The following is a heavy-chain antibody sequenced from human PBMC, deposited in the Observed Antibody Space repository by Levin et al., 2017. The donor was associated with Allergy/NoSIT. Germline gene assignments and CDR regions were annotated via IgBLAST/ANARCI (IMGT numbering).Heavy chain of an antibody. CDR2: ISYTGST. V-gene: IGHV4-39*01. J-gene: IGHJ6*02. D-gene: IGHD1-1*01. CDR1: GDSFSSSDYY. Sequence: PSQTLSLTCTVSGDSFSSSDYYWAWIRQPPGKGLEWIGSISYTGSTYYNPSLKSRVTISVDTSKNQFSLKLNSVTAADTAVFYCARERGGPDTYYYYYGIDVWGQGTTVAVSS. CDR3: ARERGGPDTYYYYYGIDV.